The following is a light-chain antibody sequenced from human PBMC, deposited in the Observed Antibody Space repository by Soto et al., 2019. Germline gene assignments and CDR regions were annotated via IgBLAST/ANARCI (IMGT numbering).Light chain of an antibody. CDR3: ELYGISLST. J-gene: IGKJ1*01. CDR2: GAS. CDR1: QSVSSSY. Sequence: EMVLTQSPGTLSLSPXERATLSCRASQSVSSSYLAWYQQKPGQAPRLLIYGASSRATGIPDRFSGSGSGTDFTLTISRLELEDNAAYYSELYGISLSTFVPGSMV. V-gene: IGKV3-20*01.